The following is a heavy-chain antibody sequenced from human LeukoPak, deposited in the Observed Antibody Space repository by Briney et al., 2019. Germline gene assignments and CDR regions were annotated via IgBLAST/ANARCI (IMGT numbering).Heavy chain of an antibody. CDR2: IDPIDSYT. D-gene: IGHD5-18*01. Sequence: GESLKISCKASGYIFASYWITWVRQLPGKGLEWMGGIDPIDSYTTYSPSFQGHVTISADKSIATVYLQWASLKASDTAMYYCARARVDTAMPDFDYWGQGTLVTVSS. V-gene: IGHV5-10-1*01. CDR1: GYIFASYW. J-gene: IGHJ4*02. CDR3: ARARVDTAMPDFDY.